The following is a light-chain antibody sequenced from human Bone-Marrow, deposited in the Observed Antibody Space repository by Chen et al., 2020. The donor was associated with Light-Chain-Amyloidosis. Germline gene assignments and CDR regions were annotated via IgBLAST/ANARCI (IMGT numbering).Light chain of an antibody. CDR3: QVWDRSSDRPV. V-gene: IGLV3-21*02. CDR2: DDS. CDR1: NIGSTS. Sequence: SYVLTQPSSVSVAPGQTATIACGGNNIGSTSVHWYQQTPGQAPLLVVYDDSDRPSGIPERWSGSNSGNTATRTRRGVEAGDEADYCCQVWDRSSDRPVFGGGTKLTVL. J-gene: IGLJ3*02.